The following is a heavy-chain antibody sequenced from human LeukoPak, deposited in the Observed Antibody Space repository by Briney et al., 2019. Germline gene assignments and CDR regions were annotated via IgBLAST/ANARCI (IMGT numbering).Heavy chain of an antibody. CDR3: ARDGASHGDYVGDY. D-gene: IGHD4-17*01. CDR1: GIIFTSYE. J-gene: IGHJ4*02. CDR2: ISSSSSTI. Sequence: GGSLRLSCAASGIIFTSYEMNWVRQAPGKGLEWVSYISSSSSTIYYAGSVKGRFTISRDNAKNSLYLQMNSLRAEDTAVYYCARDGASHGDYVGDYWGQGTLVTVSS. V-gene: IGHV3-48*01.